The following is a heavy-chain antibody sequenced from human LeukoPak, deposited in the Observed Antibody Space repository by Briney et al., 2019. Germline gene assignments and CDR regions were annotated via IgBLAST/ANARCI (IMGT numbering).Heavy chain of an antibody. CDR2: INHSGST. CDR3: ARVSDYGSGGFDY. V-gene: IGHV4-34*01. Sequence: SETLSLTCAVYGGSFSGYYWSWIRQPPGKGLEWIGEINHSGSTNYNPSLMSRVTISVDTSKNQFSLKLSSVTAADTAVYYCARVSDYGSGGFDYWGQGTLVTVSS. J-gene: IGHJ4*02. D-gene: IGHD3-10*01. CDR1: GGSFSGYY.